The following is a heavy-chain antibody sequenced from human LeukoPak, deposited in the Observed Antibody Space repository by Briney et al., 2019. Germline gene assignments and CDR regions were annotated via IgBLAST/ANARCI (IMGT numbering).Heavy chain of an antibody. CDR3: AREGYCSGGSCYSSHFDY. CDR2: INPNSGGT. D-gene: IGHD2-15*01. Sequence: ASVKVSCKASGYTFTGYYMHWVRQAPGQGLEWMGWINPNSGGTNYAHKFQGRGTMTRDTSISTAYMELSRLRSDDTAVYYCAREGYCSGGSCYSSHFDYWGQGTLVTVSS. V-gene: IGHV1-2*07. J-gene: IGHJ4*02. CDR1: GYTFTGYY.